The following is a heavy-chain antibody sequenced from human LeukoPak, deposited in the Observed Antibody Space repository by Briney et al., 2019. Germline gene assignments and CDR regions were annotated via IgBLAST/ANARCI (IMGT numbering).Heavy chain of an antibody. CDR2: IKQDGSEK. CDR3: ARDSRIVGAPGAFDI. CDR1: GFTFSSYW. J-gene: IGHJ3*02. Sequence: GGSLRLSCAASGFTFSSYWMSWVRQAPGKGLEWVANIKQDGSEKYYVDSVKGRFTISRDNAKNSLYLQMNSLRAEDTAVYYCARDSRIVGAPGAFDIWGQGTMVTVSS. D-gene: IGHD1-26*01. V-gene: IGHV3-7*01.